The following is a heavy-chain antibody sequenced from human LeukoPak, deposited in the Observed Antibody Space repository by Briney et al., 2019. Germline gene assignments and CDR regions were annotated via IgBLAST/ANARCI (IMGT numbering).Heavy chain of an antibody. J-gene: IGHJ5*02. V-gene: IGHV1-18*01. CDR3: ARDRHYDASTVFDP. CDR2: ISANSGNT. CDR1: GYTFINYG. D-gene: IGHD3-3*01. Sequence: ASVKVSCKASGYTFINYGISWVRQAPGQGLEWMGWISANSGNTKFAQKVHGRITMTTDTSTSTAYMELRSLRSDDTAIYYCARDRHYDASTVFDPWGQGTLVTVSS.